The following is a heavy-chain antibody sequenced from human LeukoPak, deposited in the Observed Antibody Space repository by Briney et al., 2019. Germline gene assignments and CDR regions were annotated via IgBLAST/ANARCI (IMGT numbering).Heavy chain of an antibody. CDR1: GGSISSYY. Sequence: SETLSLTCTVSGGSISSYYWSWIRQPPGKGLEWIGYIYYSGSTNYNPSLKSRVTISVDTSKNQFPLKLSSVTAADTAVYYCARGSPYCSGGSCYSQGAFDIWGQGTMVTVSS. D-gene: IGHD2-15*01. CDR3: ARGSPYCSGGSCYSQGAFDI. J-gene: IGHJ3*02. V-gene: IGHV4-59*01. CDR2: IYYSGST.